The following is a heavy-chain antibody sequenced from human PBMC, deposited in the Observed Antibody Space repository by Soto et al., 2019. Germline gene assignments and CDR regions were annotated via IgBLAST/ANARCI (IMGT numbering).Heavy chain of an antibody. CDR2: ISGSGGST. V-gene: IGHV3-23*01. Sequence: EVQLLESGGGVVQPGGSLRLSCAASGFTFSSYAMRWVRQAPVKGLEWVSAISGSGGSTYYADSVKGRFTISGDNSMNTLYLQMNSLRAEDTAVYYCARRGSGSYYDYWGQGTLVTVSS. CDR1: GFTFSSYA. CDR3: ARRGSGSYYDY. D-gene: IGHD1-26*01. J-gene: IGHJ4*02.